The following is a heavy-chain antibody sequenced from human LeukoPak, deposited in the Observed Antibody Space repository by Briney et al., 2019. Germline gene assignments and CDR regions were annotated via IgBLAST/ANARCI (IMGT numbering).Heavy chain of an antibody. CDR2: IDPSDSYT. Sequence: LGESLKISCKGSGYSFTSYWNSWARQMPGKGLEWMGRIDPSDSYTNYSPSFQGHVTISADKSISTAYLQWSSLKASDTAMYYCARRRGYSGYDFDYWGQGTLVTVSS. CDR3: ARRRGYSGYDFDY. CDR1: GYSFTSYW. V-gene: IGHV5-10-1*01. D-gene: IGHD5-12*01. J-gene: IGHJ4*02.